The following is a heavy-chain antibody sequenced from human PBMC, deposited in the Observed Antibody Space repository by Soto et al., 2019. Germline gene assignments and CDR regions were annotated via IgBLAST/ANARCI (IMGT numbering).Heavy chain of an antibody. CDR2: ISYDGSNK. CDR1: GFTFSSYA. V-gene: IGHV3-30-3*01. Sequence: VQLVESGGGVVQPGRSLRLSCAASGFTFSSYAMHWVRQAPGKGLEWVAVISYDGSNKYYADSVKGRFTISRDNSKNTLYLQMNSLRAEDTAVYYCAREGERDIVLMVYATYYFDYWGQGTLVTVSS. J-gene: IGHJ4*02. CDR3: AREGERDIVLMVYATYYFDY. D-gene: IGHD2-8*01.